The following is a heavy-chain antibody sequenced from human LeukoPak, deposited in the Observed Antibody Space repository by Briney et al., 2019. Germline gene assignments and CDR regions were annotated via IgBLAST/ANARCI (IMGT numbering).Heavy chain of an antibody. V-gene: IGHV3-66*01. Sequence: GGSLRLSCAASGFIVGDYYMNWVRQAPGKGLEWVSVIYAGGTTYYADSVKGRFTISRDNAKNSLYLQMNSLRAEDTAVYYCARRSPNYYFDYWGQGTPVTVSS. CDR1: GFIVGDYY. CDR2: IYAGGTT. J-gene: IGHJ4*02. CDR3: ARRSPNYYFDY.